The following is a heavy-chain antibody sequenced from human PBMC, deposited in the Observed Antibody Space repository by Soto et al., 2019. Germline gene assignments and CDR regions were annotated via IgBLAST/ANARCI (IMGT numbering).Heavy chain of an antibody. V-gene: IGHV3-9*01. CDR3: AKAGDFWPRGGEYGMDV. CDR2: ISWNSGSI. Sequence: GGSLRLSCAASGFTFDDYAMHWVRQAPGKGLEWVSGISWNSGSIGYADSVKGRFTISRDNAKNSLYLQMNSLRAEDTALYYCAKAGDFWPRGGEYGMDVWGQGTTVTVSS. CDR1: GFTFDDYA. D-gene: IGHD3-3*01. J-gene: IGHJ6*02.